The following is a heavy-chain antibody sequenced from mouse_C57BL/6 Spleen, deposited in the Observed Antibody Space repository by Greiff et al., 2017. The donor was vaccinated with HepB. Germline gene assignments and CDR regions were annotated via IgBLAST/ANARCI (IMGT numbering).Heavy chain of an antibody. CDR3: ARHEDSIYYYGSRGYFDY. CDR2: FYPGSGSI. CDR1: GYTFTEYT. Sequence: VQLQQSGAELVKPGASVKLSCKASGYTFTEYTIHWVKQRSGQGLEWIGWFYPGSGSIKYNEKFKDKATLTADKSSSTVYMELSRLTSEDSAVYFCARHEDSIYYYGSRGYFDYWGQGTTLTVSS. D-gene: IGHD1-1*01. V-gene: IGHV1-62-2*01. J-gene: IGHJ2*01.